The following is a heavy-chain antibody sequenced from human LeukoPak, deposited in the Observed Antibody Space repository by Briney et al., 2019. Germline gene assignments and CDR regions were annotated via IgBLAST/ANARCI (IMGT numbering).Heavy chain of an antibody. CDR2: IKQEGSEK. Sequence: GGSLRLSCAASGFTLSSYWMSGVRQVPGNGLESVANIKQEGSEKYYVDSVKGRFTVSRDNAKNSLYLQMHSLRAEDTAVYYCAREGTRRSMDVWGKGPTVTVSS. D-gene: IGHD3-10*01. CDR1: GFTLSSYW. J-gene: IGHJ6*04. V-gene: IGHV3-7*03. CDR3: AREGTRRSMDV.